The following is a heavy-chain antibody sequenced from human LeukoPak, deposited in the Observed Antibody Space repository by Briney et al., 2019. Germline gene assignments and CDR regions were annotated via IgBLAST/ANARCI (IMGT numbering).Heavy chain of an antibody. CDR3: ARVGDYYDSSRYFGY. V-gene: IGHV3-30*04. D-gene: IGHD3-22*01. CDR2: ISYDGSNK. J-gene: IGHJ4*02. CDR1: GFTFSSYA. Sequence: GGSLRLSCAASGFTFSSYAMHWVRQAPGKGLEWVAVISYDGSNKYYADSVKGRFTISRDNSKNMLYLQMNSLRAEDTAVYYCARVGDYYDSSRYFGYWGQGTLVTVSS.